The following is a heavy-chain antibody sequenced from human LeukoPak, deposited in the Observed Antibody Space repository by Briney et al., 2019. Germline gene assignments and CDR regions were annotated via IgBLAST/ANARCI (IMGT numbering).Heavy chain of an antibody. Sequence: PGRSLRLSCAASGFTFSSYGMHWVRQAPGKGLEGVAVIWYDGSNKYYADSVKGRFTISRDNSKNTLYLQMNSLRAEDTAVYYCARDGVDYGDYGPRWFAPWGQGTLVTVSS. J-gene: IGHJ5*02. V-gene: IGHV3-33*01. CDR3: ARDGVDYGDYGPRWFAP. CDR2: IWYDGSNK. CDR1: GFTFSSYG. D-gene: IGHD4-17*01.